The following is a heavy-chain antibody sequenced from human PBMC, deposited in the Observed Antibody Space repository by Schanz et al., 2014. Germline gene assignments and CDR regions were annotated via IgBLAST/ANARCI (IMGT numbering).Heavy chain of an antibody. D-gene: IGHD1-26*01. V-gene: IGHV4-31*03. Sequence: QVQLQQSGPGVVKPSQTLSLTCTVSGGSINSDAFYWMRIRQHPGKGLECVGYLYYSGDTYYSPSLKSRVSKSLETYKNQFSLRLSAVATAETAGYYCARSGGIPYYPMDVWGQGTTVTVSS. J-gene: IGHJ6*02. CDR3: ARSGGIPYYPMDV. CDR1: GGSINSDAFY. CDR2: LYYSGDT.